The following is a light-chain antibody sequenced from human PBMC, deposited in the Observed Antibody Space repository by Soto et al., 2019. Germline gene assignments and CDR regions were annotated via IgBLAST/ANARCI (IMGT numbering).Light chain of an antibody. V-gene: IGKV1-39*01. CDR1: RAITNH. J-gene: IGKJ4*01. CDR2: AAS. Sequence: DVQLTQSPSPLSASVGDRVSISCRACRAITNHLNWYQQKPGKAPILLVYAASTLETGVPSRFSGSGSGTDFTLTIDSLQREDVATYFCQQNYITPLTFGGGTKVEI. CDR3: QQNYITPLT.